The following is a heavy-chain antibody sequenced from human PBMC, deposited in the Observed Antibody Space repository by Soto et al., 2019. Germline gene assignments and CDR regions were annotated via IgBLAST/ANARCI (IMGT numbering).Heavy chain of an antibody. CDR1: GGSVSSDEDY. CDR3: ATESGSTYGYFDC. CDR2: ISNSGST. D-gene: IGHD5-18*01. J-gene: IGHJ4*02. Sequence: PSETLSLTCPVSGGSVSSDEDYWSWIRQSPGKGLEWIGYISNSGSTVYNPALKTRLSMSVDRSKNHFKLRLTSVTAADTAVYLCATESGSTYGYFDCLGKETKVTASS. V-gene: IGHV4-30-4*08.